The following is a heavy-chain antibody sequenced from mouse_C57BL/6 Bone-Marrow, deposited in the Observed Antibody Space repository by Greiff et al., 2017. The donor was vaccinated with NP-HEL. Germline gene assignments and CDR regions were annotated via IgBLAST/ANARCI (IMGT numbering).Heavy chain of an antibody. V-gene: IGHV1-69*01. CDR3: ARERGYGSSDYYAMDY. CDR2: IDPSDSYT. J-gene: IGHJ4*01. D-gene: IGHD1-1*01. CDR1: GYTFTSYW. Sequence: QVQLQQPGAELVMPGASVKLSCKASGYTFTSYWMHWVKQRPGQGLEWIGEIDPSDSYTNYNQKFKGKSTLTVDKSSSTAYMQLSSLTSEDSAVYYCARERGYGSSDYYAMDYWGQGTSVTVSS.